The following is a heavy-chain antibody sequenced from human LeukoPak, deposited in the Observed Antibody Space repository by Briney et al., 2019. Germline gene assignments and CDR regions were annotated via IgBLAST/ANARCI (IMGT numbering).Heavy chain of an antibody. CDR1: GGSISSNTHF. CDR3: AGVEWELRHWFDP. V-gene: IGHV4-39*01. J-gene: IGHJ5*02. D-gene: IGHD1-26*01. Sequence: SETLSLTCTVSGGSISSNTHFWGWIRQPPGKGLEWIGTIYYSGSTYYNPSLKSRVTISVDTSKNQFSLKLSSVTAADTAVYYCAGVEWELRHWFDPWGQGTLVTVSS. CDR2: IYYSGST.